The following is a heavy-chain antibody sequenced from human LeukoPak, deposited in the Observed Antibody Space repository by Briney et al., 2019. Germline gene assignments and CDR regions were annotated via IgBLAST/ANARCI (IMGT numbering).Heavy chain of an antibody. CDR3: ARGRRFGGSAAGHQFYYMDV. J-gene: IGHJ6*03. CDR2: INTNTGNP. V-gene: IGHV7-4-1*02. D-gene: IGHD3-16*01. CDR1: GYTFTSYA. Sequence: ASVKVSCKASGYTFTSYAMNWVRQAPGQGLEWMGWINTNTGNPTYAQGFTGRFVFSLDTSVSTAYLQISSLKAEDTAVYYCARGRRFGGSAAGHQFYYMDVGAQGTTVTVS.